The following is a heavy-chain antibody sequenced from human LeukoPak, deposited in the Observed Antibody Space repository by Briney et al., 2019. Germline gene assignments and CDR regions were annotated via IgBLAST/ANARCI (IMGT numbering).Heavy chain of an antibody. CDR2: ISSSSSYI. CDR1: GFTFSSYS. CDR3: ARDGGYCSSTSCRLYYYYSMDV. D-gene: IGHD2-2*01. J-gene: IGHJ6*02. Sequence: GGSLRLSCAASGFTFSSYSMNWVRQAPGKGLEWVSSISSSSSYIYYADSVKGRFTISRDNAKNSLYLQMNSLRAEDTAVYYCARDGGYCSSTSCRLYYYYSMDVWGQGTTVTVSS. V-gene: IGHV3-21*01.